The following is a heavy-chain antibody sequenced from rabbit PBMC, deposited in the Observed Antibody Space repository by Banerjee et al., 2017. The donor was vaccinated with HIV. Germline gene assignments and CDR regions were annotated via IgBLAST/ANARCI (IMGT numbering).Heavy chain of an antibody. Sequence: GSADYATWVNGRFTISKTSSTTVTLQMTSLTAADTATYFCARAGYVGYGGYGSLALRGQGTLVTVS. J-gene: IGHJ4*01. V-gene: IGHV1S40*01. D-gene: IGHD7-1*01. CDR3: ARAGYVGYGGYGSLAL. CDR2: GSA.